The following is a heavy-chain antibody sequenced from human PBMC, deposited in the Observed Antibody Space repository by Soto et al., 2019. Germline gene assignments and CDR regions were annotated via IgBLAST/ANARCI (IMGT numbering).Heavy chain of an antibody. D-gene: IGHD3-9*01. CDR2: IYYSGST. Sequence: SETLSLTCTVSGGSISNYYWGWIRQPPGKGLEWIGYIYYSGSTNYNPSLKSRVTISVDTSKNQFSLKLTSVTAADTAVYYCARTGGYFDWLPPYYFDYWGQGTLVTVSS. CDR3: ARTGGYFDWLPPYYFDY. V-gene: IGHV4-59*08. CDR1: GGSISNYY. J-gene: IGHJ4*02.